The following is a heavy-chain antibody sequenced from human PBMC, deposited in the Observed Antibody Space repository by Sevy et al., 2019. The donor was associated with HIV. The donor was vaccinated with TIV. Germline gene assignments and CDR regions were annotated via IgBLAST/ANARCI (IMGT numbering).Heavy chain of an antibody. J-gene: IGHJ6*02. CDR1: GFTFSSYA. CDR2: ISGSGGST. V-gene: IGHV3-23*01. Sequence: GGSLRLSCAASGFTFSSYAMSRVRQAPGKGLEWVSAISGSGGSTYYADSVKGRFTISRDNSKNTLYLQMNSLRAEDTAVYYCAKDLGGWGYYYGMDVWGQGTTVTVSS. D-gene: IGHD3-10*01. CDR3: AKDLGGWGYYYGMDV.